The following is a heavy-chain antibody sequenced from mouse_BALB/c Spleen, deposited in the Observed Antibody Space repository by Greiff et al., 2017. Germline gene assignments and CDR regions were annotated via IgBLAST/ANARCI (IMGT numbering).Heavy chain of an antibody. D-gene: IGHD1-1*01. CDR3: AREDYYGSSFLAMDY. CDR1: GYSFTSYW. V-gene: IGHV1S127*01. J-gene: IGHJ4*01. CDR2: IDPSDSET. Sequence: VQLKQSGPQLVRPGASVKISCKASGYSFTSYWMHWVKQRPGQGLEWIGMIDPSDSETRLNQKFKDKATLTVDKSSSTAYMQLSSPTSEDSAVYYCAREDYYGSSFLAMDYWGQGTSVTVSS.